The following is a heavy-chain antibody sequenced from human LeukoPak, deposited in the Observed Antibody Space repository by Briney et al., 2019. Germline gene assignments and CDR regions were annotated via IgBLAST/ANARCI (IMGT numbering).Heavy chain of an antibody. J-gene: IGHJ4*02. V-gene: IGHV4-31*03. CDR2: IYYSGST. CDR3: AREMLDCTNGVCYRYFDY. CDR1: GGSISSGGYY. D-gene: IGHD2-8*01. Sequence: SETLSLTCTVSGGSISSGGYYWSWIRQHPGKGLEWIGYIYYSGSTYYNPSLKSRVTISVDRSKNQFSLKLSSVTAADTAVYYCAREMLDCTNGVCYRYFDYWGQGTLVTVPS.